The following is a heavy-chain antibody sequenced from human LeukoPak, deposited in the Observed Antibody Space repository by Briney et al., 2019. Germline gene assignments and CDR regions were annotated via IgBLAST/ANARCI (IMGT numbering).Heavy chain of an antibody. J-gene: IGHJ4*02. CDR2: ISWNSGSI. CDR3: AKDEYGSGSYGGPFDY. V-gene: IGHV3-9*01. D-gene: IGHD3-10*01. CDR1: GFTFDDYA. Sequence: GGSLRLSCAASGFTFDDYAMHWVRQAPGKGLEWVSGISWNSGSIGYADSVKGRFTISRDNAKNSLYLQMNSLRAEDTALYYCAKDEYGSGSYGGPFDYWGQGTLVTVSS.